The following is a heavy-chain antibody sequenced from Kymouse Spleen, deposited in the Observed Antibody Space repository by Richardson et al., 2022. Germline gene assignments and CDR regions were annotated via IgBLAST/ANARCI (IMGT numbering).Heavy chain of an antibody. D-gene: IGHD3-10*01. CDR1: GFTFDDYA. V-gene: IGHV3-9*01. CDR2: ISWNSGSI. J-gene: IGHJ4*02. CDR3: AKDKDYYGSGSTFFDY. Sequence: EVQLVESGGGLVQPGRSLRLSCAASGFTFDDYAMHWVRQAPGKGLEWVSGISWNSGSIGYADSVKGRFTISRDNAKNSLYLQMNSLRAEDTALYYCAKDKDYYGSGSTFFDYWGQGTLVTVSS.